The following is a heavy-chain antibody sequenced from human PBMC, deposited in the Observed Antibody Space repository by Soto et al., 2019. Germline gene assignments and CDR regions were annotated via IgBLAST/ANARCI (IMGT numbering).Heavy chain of an antibody. D-gene: IGHD3-9*01. Sequence: SETLSLTCTVSGGSISSSSYYWGWIRQPPGKGLEWIGSIYYSGSTYYNPSLKSRVTISVDTSKNQFSLKLSSVTAADTAVYYCARQPRDILTGYYKWWFDPWGQGTLVT. CDR3: ARQPRDILTGYYKWWFDP. J-gene: IGHJ5*02. V-gene: IGHV4-39*01. CDR1: GGSISSSSYY. CDR2: IYYSGST.